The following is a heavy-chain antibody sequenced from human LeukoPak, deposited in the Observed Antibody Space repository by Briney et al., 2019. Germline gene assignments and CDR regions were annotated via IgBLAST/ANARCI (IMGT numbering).Heavy chain of an antibody. D-gene: IGHD3-22*01. Sequence: PSETLSLTCTVSGVSISSYYWSWIRQPPGKGLEWIGYIYYSENTNYNSSLKSRVTISEDTSKNQFSLKLTSVTAADTAVYYCAGGNLYDSRGHPYHFHFWGQGTLVSISS. V-gene: IGHV4-59*01. CDR2: IYYSENT. CDR1: GVSISSYY. J-gene: IGHJ4*02. CDR3: AGGNLYDSRGHPYHFHF.